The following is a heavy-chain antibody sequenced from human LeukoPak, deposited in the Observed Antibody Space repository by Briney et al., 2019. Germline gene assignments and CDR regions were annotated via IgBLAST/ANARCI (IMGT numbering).Heavy chain of an antibody. Sequence: SLRLYCAASEFTFSSYGMHWFRKAPGKGLEWEAFIRYDGSNKYYADSVKGRFTISRDNSKNTLYLQMNSLRAEDTAVYYCAKERDTAMVTIDYWGQGTLVTVSS. CDR2: IRYDGSNK. V-gene: IGHV3-30*02. CDR3: AKERDTAMVTIDY. CDR1: EFTFSSYG. D-gene: IGHD5-18*01. J-gene: IGHJ4*02.